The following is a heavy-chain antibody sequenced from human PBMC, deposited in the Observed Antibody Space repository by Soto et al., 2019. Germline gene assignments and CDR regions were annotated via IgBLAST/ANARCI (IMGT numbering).Heavy chain of an antibody. V-gene: IGHV3-9*01. J-gene: IGHJ4*02. CDR1: GFTFDDYA. CDR3: AKDMGGLGDPFDY. CDR2: ISWNSGSI. Sequence: EVQLVESGGGLVQPGRSLRLSCAASGFTFDDYAMHWVRQAPGKGLEWVSGISWNSGSIGYVDSVKGRFTISRDNAKNSLYLQMNSLRAEDTALYYCAKDMGGLGDPFDYWGQGTLVTVSS. D-gene: IGHD1-26*01.